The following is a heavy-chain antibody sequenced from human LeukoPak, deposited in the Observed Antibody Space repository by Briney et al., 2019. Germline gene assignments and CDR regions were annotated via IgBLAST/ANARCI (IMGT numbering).Heavy chain of an antibody. CDR2: ISYSGST. CDR1: GGSISSYF. CDR3: ARAYCSGGSCWDY. Sequence: SSETLSLTCTVSGGSISSYFWSWIRQPPGKGLEWIGYISYSGSTNYNPSLKSRVTISVDTSKNQFSLKLSSVTAADTAVYYCARAYCSGGSCWDYWGQGTLVTVSS. V-gene: IGHV4-59*01. J-gene: IGHJ4*02. D-gene: IGHD2-15*01.